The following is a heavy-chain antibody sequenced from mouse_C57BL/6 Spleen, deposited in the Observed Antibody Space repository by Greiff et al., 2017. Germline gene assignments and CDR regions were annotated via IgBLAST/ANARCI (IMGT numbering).Heavy chain of an antibody. CDR1: GYSITSGYY. D-gene: IGHD1-1*01. CDR2: ISYDGSN. V-gene: IGHV3-6*01. Sequence: EVQLQQSGPGLVKPSQSLSLTCSVTGYSITSGYYWNWIRQFPGNKLEWMGYISYDGSNNYNPSLKNRISITRDTSKNQFFLKLNSATTEDTATYYCARDRTTVVAYYAMDYWGQGTSVTVSS. CDR3: ARDRTTVVAYYAMDY. J-gene: IGHJ4*01.